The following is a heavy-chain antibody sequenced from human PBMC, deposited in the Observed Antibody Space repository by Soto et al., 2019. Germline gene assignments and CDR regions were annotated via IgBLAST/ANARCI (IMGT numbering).Heavy chain of an antibody. J-gene: IGHJ4*02. CDR1: GFALSGFS. Sequence: EVQLLESGGGLVQPRGSLSLSCAGSGFALSGFSMNWVRQAPGKGLAWVSASRGNGSNAYYAESVRGRFTVSRDNSRNTVFLQMNRLRVEDTAVYYCANVLGWGQGTLGTVSS. CDR2: SRGNGSNA. V-gene: IGHV3-23*01. CDR3: ANVLG.